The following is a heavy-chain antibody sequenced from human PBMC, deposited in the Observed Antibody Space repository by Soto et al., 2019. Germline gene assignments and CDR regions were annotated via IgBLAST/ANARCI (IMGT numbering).Heavy chain of an antibody. V-gene: IGHV4-31*03. CDR2: ILNSGST. J-gene: IGHJ4*02. CDR3: AGERSGWSLDY. D-gene: IGHD6-19*01. CDR1: GTSINSGGHS. Sequence: QVQLQESGPGLVKPSQTLSLKCTVSGTSINSGGHSWSWIRQPPGKGLEWIGYILNSGSTYYNPSLESRATISVDTSHNKLSLKVDSVTAADTAVYFCAGERSGWSLDYWGQGTLVTVSS.